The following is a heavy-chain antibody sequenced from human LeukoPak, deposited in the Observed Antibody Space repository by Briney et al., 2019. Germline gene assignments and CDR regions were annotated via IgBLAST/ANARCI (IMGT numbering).Heavy chain of an antibody. V-gene: IGHV1-18*01. D-gene: IGHD3-22*01. CDR1: GGTFSSYV. CDR2: ISAYNGNT. J-gene: IGHJ4*02. Sequence: ASVKVSCKASGGTFSSYVISWVRQAPGQGLEWMGWISAYNGNTNYAQKLQGRVTMTTDTSTSTAYMELRSLRSDDTAVYYCARDPSLYDSSGYYYFDYWGQGTLVTVSS. CDR3: ARDPSLYDSSGYYYFDY.